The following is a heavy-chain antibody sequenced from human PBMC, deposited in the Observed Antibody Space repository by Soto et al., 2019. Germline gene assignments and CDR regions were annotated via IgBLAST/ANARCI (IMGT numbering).Heavy chain of an antibody. V-gene: IGHV3-23*01. J-gene: IGHJ6*02. Sequence: GGSLRLSCAASGFTFRNYAMTWVRQAPGKGLEWVSGISGNGGTTYYADSVKGRFTISRDNSKNTLYLQMNSLRAEDTAVYYCAASLRDYYYGMDVWGQGTTVTVSS. CDR2: ISGNGGTT. CDR1: GFTFRNYA. CDR3: AASLRDYYYGMDV. D-gene: IGHD4-17*01.